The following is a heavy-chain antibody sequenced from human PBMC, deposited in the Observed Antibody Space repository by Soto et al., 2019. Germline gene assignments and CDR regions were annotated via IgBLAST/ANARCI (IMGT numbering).Heavy chain of an antibody. V-gene: IGHV3-23*01. Sequence: GGSMRLSCAASGFTFTNYAMNWVRQAPGMGLEWVATISNTGGGTYYADSVKGRFTISRDNSKNTLYLQMSSLRVEDTAVYYCAKDRLAGNFDYWGQGTQVTVSS. CDR3: AKDRLAGNFDY. CDR2: ISNTGGGT. J-gene: IGHJ4*02. CDR1: GFTFTNYA.